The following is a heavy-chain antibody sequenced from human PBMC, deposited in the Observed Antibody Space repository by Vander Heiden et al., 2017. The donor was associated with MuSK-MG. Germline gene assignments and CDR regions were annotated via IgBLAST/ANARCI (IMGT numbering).Heavy chain of an antibody. CDR1: GFAFDNFW. CDR3: AREGTGGCDI. J-gene: IGHJ3*02. D-gene: IGHD7-27*01. V-gene: IGHV3-7*01. CDR2: IRQEGSQK. Sequence: EVQLVESGGGLVQPGGSLRLSCVGPGFAFDNFWMSWVRQTPGKGLEWVANIRQEGSQKFHADSVEGRVTISRDNGKDSLYLQMNSLRMEDTAVYYCAREGTGGCDIWVQGTMGTVSS.